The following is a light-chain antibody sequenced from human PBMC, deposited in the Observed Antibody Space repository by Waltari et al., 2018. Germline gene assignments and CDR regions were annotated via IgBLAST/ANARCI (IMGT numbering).Light chain of an antibody. J-gene: IGKJ2*01. V-gene: IGKV2-28*01. CDR2: LGS. CDR1: QSLLHSNGHNS. CDR3: MQALQTPYT. Sequence: DIVMTQSPLSLPVTPGEPASISCRSSQSLLHSNGHNSLDWYMQMPGQSPHLLIYLGSNRASGVPDRFSGSGSGTDFTLKISRVEAEDVGIYYCMQALQTPYTFGQGTKPEIK.